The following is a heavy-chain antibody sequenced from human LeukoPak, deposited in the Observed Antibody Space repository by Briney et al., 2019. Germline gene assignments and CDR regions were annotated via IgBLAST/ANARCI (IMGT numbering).Heavy chain of an antibody. CDR2: ISGSGGST. D-gene: IGHD3-10*01. V-gene: IGHV3-23*01. Sequence: GGSLRLSCAASGFTFSNKAMSWVRQAPGKGLEWVSTISGSGGSTYYADSVRGRFTISRDNSKNTLYLQMNSLRAEDTAGYYCASGRGRASDYYYGMDVWGQGTTVTVSS. CDR1: GFTFSNKA. CDR3: ASGRGRASDYYYGMDV. J-gene: IGHJ6*02.